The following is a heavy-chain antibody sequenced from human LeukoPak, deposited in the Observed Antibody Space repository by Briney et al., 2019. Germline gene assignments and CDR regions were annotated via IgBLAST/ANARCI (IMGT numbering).Heavy chain of an antibody. D-gene: IGHD4-23*01. CDR2: ISGSGSTV. J-gene: IGHJ5*01. Sequence: GGSLRLSCAASGFTFSDYYMSWIRQAPGKGLEWVSYISGSGSTVYYAASVRGRFTISRDNAKNPLFLQMNSLRAEDTAVYYCARDRGNSDPGDWFDSWGQGTLVTVSS. V-gene: IGHV3-11*01. CDR3: ARDRGNSDPGDWFDS. CDR1: GFTFSDYY.